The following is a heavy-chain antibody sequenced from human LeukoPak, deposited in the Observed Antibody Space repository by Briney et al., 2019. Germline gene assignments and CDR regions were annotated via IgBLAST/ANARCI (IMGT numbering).Heavy chain of an antibody. Sequence: KASETLSLTCTVSGGSISSGSYYWSWIRQPAGKGLEWIGRIYTSGSTNYNPSLKSRVTISVDTSKNQFSLKLSSVTAADTAVYYCARPGPLSVVVPAAIGYFDLWGRGTLVTVSS. CDR2: IYTSGST. V-gene: IGHV4-61*02. J-gene: IGHJ2*01. CDR3: ARPGPLSVVVPAAIGYFDL. D-gene: IGHD2-2*02. CDR1: GGSISSGSYY.